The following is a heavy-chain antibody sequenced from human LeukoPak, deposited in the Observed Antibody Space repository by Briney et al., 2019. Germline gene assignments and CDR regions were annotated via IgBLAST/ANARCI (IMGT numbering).Heavy chain of an antibody. Sequence: ASVMASCKASGYTLTGYYMHWVRQAPGQGLEWMGWINPNSGGTNYAQKFQGRVTMTRDTSISTAYMELSRLRSDDTAVYYCARNHDSQHAFDIWGQGTMVTVSS. CDR2: INPNSGGT. J-gene: IGHJ3*02. D-gene: IGHD3-22*01. V-gene: IGHV1-2*02. CDR1: GYTLTGYY. CDR3: ARNHDSQHAFDI.